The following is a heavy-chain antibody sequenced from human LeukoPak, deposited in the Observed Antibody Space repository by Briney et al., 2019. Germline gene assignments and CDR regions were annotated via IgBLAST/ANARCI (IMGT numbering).Heavy chain of an antibody. D-gene: IGHD4-17*01. CDR2: IYSGGST. CDR3: AKDPGVNADYGDSTEPSYYFDY. Sequence: GGSLRLSCAASGFTVSSNYMSWVRQAPGKGLEWVSVIYSGGSTYYADSVKGRFTISRDNSKNTLYLQMNSLRAEDTAVYYCAKDPGVNADYGDSTEPSYYFDYWGQGTLVTVSS. J-gene: IGHJ4*02. V-gene: IGHV3-53*01. CDR1: GFTVSSNY.